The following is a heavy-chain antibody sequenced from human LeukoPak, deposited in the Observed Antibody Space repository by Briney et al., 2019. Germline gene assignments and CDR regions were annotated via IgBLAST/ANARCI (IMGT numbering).Heavy chain of an antibody. V-gene: IGHV3-48*01. CDR2: ISSSSSTI. CDR3: ASGHCSSTSCYWTGGMDV. Sequence: GGSLRLSCAASGFTFSSYSMNWVRQAPGKGLEWVSYISSSSSTIYYADSVKGRFTISRDNAKNSLYLQMNSLRAEYTAVYYCASGHCSSTSCYWTGGMDVLGKGTTVPVSS. J-gene: IGHJ6*03. CDR1: GFTFSSYS. D-gene: IGHD2-2*01.